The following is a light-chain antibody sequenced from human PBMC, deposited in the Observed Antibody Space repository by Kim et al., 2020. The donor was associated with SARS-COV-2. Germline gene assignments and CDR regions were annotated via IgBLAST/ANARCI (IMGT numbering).Light chain of an antibody. CDR3: QQYNIWPRLFT. Sequence: EIVMTQSPATLSVSPGERATLACRASQSISSNLAWYQHKPGQAPRLLIYSASTRATGIPARFSGSGSGTDVILTISSLQSEDFAVYYCQQYNIWPRLFTFGPGTKVDIK. CDR1: QSISSN. J-gene: IGKJ3*01. CDR2: SAS. V-gene: IGKV3-15*01.